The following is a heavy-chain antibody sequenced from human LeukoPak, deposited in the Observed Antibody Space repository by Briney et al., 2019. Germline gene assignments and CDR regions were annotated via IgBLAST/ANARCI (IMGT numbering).Heavy chain of an antibody. CDR1: GFTLSNSA. Sequence: PGGSLRLSCAASGFTLSNSAMSWVRQAPGKGLEWVSTLSGDGYTTFYADSVKGRFTVSRDTSKNTLYLQMSTLRAEDTAIYYCAKQKQSIVRGAWYFDLWGRGTLVTVSS. J-gene: IGHJ2*01. V-gene: IGHV3-23*01. CDR2: LSGDGYTT. D-gene: IGHD3-10*02. CDR3: AKQKQSIVRGAWYFDL.